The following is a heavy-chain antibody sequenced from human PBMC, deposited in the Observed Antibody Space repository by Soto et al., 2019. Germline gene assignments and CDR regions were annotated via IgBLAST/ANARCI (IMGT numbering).Heavy chain of an antibody. CDR1: GFTFSSYS. D-gene: IGHD1-26*01. CDR3: ARTPSGLYYYYYMDV. CDR2: ISSSSSYI. Sequence: GGSLRLSCAASGFTFSSYSMNWVRQAPGKGLEWVSSISSSSSYIYYADSVKGRFTISRDNAKNSLYLQMNSLRAEDTAVYYCARTPSGLYYYYYMDVWGKGTTVTVSS. V-gene: IGHV3-21*01. J-gene: IGHJ6*03.